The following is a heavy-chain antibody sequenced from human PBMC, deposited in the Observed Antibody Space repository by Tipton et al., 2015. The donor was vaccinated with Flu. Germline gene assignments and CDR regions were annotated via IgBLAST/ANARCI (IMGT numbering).Heavy chain of an antibody. J-gene: IGHJ6*02. CDR2: IYYSGST. CDR1: GGSISSYY. V-gene: IGHV4-59*01. CDR3: AREVVAARRSGMDV. Sequence: TLSLTCTVSGGSISSYYWSWIRQPPGKGLEWIGYIYYSGSTNYNPSLKSRVTISVDTSKNQFSLKLSSVTAAGTAVYYCAREVVAARRSGMDVWGQGTTVTVSS. D-gene: IGHD2-15*01.